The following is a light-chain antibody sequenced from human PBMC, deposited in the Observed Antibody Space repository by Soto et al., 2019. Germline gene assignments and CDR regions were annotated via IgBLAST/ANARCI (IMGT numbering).Light chain of an antibody. CDR2: LEGSGSY. J-gene: IGLJ3*02. Sequence: QSVLTQSSSASASRGSSVKLTCTLSSGHSSYIIAWHQQQPGKAPRSLMKLEGSGSYNKGGGVPDRFSGSSSGADRYLTISNLQFEDEADYYCETWDSNTRVFGGGTKLTVL. V-gene: IGLV4-60*02. CDR3: ETWDSNTRV. CDR1: SGHSSYI.